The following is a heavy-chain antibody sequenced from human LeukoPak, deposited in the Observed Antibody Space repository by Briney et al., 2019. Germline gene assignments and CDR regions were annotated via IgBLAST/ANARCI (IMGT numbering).Heavy chain of an antibody. CDR1: GFTFSGYA. D-gene: IGHD3-22*01. CDR3: AKRTDTSGNRGGALDI. V-gene: IGHV3-23*01. CDR2: ISDSGSGT. Sequence: GGSLGLSCAASGFTFSGYAMSWVRQAPGKGLEWVSSISDSGSGTYYADSVKGRFTISRDNSKNTLYLQMNSLRAEDTAVYYCAKRTDTSGNRGGALDIWGQGTMVAVSS. J-gene: IGHJ3*02.